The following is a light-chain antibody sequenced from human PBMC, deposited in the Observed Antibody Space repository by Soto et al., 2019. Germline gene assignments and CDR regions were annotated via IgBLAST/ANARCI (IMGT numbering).Light chain of an antibody. Sequence: QSVLTQPASVSGSPGQSITISCTGTSSDVGGYEYVSWYQQHPGKAPKRIIYDVSDRPSGVSNRFSGSKSGNTASLAISGLQDEDEADYYCSSYTTSSPLGVFGTGTKVTVL. V-gene: IGLV2-14*03. CDR3: SSYTTSSPLGV. CDR2: DVS. CDR1: SSDVGGYEY. J-gene: IGLJ1*01.